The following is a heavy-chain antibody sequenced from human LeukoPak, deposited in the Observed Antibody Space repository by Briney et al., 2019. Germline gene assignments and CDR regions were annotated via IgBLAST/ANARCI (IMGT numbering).Heavy chain of an antibody. J-gene: IGHJ4*02. V-gene: IGHV3-23*01. CDR2: IGGSGGGT. D-gene: IGHD1-26*01. Sequence: GGSLRLSCAASGVRFNSYAMSWVRQTPGKGLEWVSGIGGSGGGTYYADLVKGRFTISRDNSKKTLYLQMNSLRVDDTAVYYCAKDRSTGYYRFDYWGQGTLVTVSS. CDR3: AKDRSTGYYRFDY. CDR1: GVRFNSYA.